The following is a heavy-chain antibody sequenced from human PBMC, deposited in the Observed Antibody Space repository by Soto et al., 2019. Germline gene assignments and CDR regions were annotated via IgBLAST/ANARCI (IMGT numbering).Heavy chain of an antibody. CDR2: ISSSSSTI. CDR3: ARAPPSEH. J-gene: IGHJ4*02. CDR1: GFTFSSYS. V-gene: IGHV3-48*01. Sequence: EVQLVESGGGLLQPGGSLRLSCAASGFTFSSYSMNWVRKAPGKGLEWVSYISSSSSTIYYADSVKGRFTISRDNAKNSLYLQMNSLRAEDTAVYYCARAPPSEHWGQGTLVTVSS.